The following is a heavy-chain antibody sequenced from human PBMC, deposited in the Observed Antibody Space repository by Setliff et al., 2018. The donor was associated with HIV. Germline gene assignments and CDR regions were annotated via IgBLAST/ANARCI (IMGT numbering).Heavy chain of an antibody. Sequence: PSETLSLTCTVSGGSISGSSYFWGWIRQPPGKGLEWIGNIQHSGSTYYNPSLKSRVTISVDTSKNQFSLKLDSVTAADTAVYYCARQFDFWSVGLDYWGQGTLVTVSS. CDR3: ARQFDFWSVGLDY. CDR1: GGSISGSSYF. CDR2: IQHSGST. V-gene: IGHV4-39*01. J-gene: IGHJ4*02. D-gene: IGHD3-3*01.